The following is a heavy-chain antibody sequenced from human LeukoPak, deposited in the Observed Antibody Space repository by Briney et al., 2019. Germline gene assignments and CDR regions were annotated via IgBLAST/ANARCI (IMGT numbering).Heavy chain of an antibody. V-gene: IGHV3-21*01. Sequence: GSLRLSCAASGFTFSSYSMNWVRQAPGKGLEWVSSISSSSSYIYYADSVKGRFTISRDNAKNSLYLQMNSLRAEDTAVYYCARDPIVVVPAATPSPGGYWGQGTLVTVSS. CDR1: GFTFSSYS. CDR2: ISSSSSYI. D-gene: IGHD2-2*01. CDR3: ARDPIVVVPAATPSPGGY. J-gene: IGHJ4*02.